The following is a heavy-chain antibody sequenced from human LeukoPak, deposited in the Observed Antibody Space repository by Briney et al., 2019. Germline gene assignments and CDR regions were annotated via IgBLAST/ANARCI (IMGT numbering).Heavy chain of an antibody. CDR2: ISSSGSA. V-gene: IGHV4-4*07. Sequence: SETLSLTCTVSGGSISSYYWNWIRQPAGMGLEWIGRISSSGSANYNPSLKSRVTLSVDTSKNQLSLILNSVTAADTAVFYCATEPTRTPYYYMDVWGKGTTVIVSS. J-gene: IGHJ6*03. D-gene: IGHD1-1*01. CDR1: GGSISSYY. CDR3: ATEPTRTPYYYMDV.